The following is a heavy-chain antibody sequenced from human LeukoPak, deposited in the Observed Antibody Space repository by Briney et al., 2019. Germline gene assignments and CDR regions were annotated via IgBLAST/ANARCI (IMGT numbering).Heavy chain of an antibody. CDR1: GFTFSSYE. D-gene: IGHD6-19*01. J-gene: IGHJ4*02. V-gene: IGHV3-23*01. CDR2: ISGSGGST. Sequence: QPGGSLRLSCAASGFTFSSYEMTWVRQAPGKGLEWVSGISGSGGSTYYADSVKGRFTISRDNSKNTLYLQMNSLRAEDTAVYYCAKGSYSSGWYESDYWGQGTLVTVSS. CDR3: AKGSYSSGWYESDY.